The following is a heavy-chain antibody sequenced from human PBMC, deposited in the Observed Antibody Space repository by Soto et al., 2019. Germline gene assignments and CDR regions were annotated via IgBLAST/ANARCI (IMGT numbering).Heavy chain of an antibody. V-gene: IGHV1-46*01. Sequence: ASVKVSCKASGYTFTSYYMHWVRQAPGQGLEWMGIINPSGGSTSYAQKIQGRVTMTRDTSTSTVYMELSSLRSEDTAVYYCARVPSFVGVVTQNYYYGMDVWGQGTTVTVS. CDR1: GYTFTSYY. CDR3: ARVPSFVGVVTQNYYYGMDV. J-gene: IGHJ6*02. CDR2: INPSGGST. D-gene: IGHD3-3*01.